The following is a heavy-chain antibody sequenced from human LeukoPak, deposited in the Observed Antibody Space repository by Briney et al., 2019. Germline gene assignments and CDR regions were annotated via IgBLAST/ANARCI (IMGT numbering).Heavy chain of an antibody. CDR3: AKTAERYGEYHWFDY. J-gene: IGHJ4*02. Sequence: GGSLRLSCAASGFTFSSHAMSWVRQAPGKGLEWVSAISGSGGSTYYADSVKGRFTISRDNSKNTLYLQMNSLRAEDTALYYCAKTAERYGEYHWFDYWGQGTLVTVSS. V-gene: IGHV3-23*01. D-gene: IGHD4-17*01. CDR2: ISGSGGST. CDR1: GFTFSSHA.